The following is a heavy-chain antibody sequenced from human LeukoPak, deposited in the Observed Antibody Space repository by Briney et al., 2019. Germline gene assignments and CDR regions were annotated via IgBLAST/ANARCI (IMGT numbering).Heavy chain of an antibody. CDR3: ARHGRHGDYSY. D-gene: IGHD4-17*01. Sequence: SETLSLTCTVSGGSISSGSDYFWYWIRQPPGKGLEWIGDIHYTGTTDYNPSLKSRVTISVDTSRNQFSLKLTSVTATDAAVYYCARHGRHGDYSYWGQGTLVTVSS. CDR1: GGSISSGSDYF. J-gene: IGHJ4*02. CDR2: IHYTGTT. V-gene: IGHV4-39*01.